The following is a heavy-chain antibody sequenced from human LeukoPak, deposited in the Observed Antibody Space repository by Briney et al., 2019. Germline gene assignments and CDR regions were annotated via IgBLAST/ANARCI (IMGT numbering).Heavy chain of an antibody. Sequence: PGGSLRLSCAASGFTFSSYEMNWVRQAPGKGLEWVSCISSSGSTIYYADSVKGRFTISRDNAKNSLYLQMNSLRAEDTAVYYCARTTKKWLRLTIDYWGQGTLVTVSS. D-gene: IGHD5-12*01. CDR1: GFTFSSYE. V-gene: IGHV3-48*03. J-gene: IGHJ4*02. CDR2: ISSSGSTI. CDR3: ARTTKKWLRLTIDY.